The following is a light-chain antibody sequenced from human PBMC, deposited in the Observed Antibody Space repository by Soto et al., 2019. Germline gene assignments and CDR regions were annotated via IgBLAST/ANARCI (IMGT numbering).Light chain of an antibody. V-gene: IGKV1-5*01. J-gene: IGKJ1*01. CDR2: DAS. CDR1: QSISNW. Sequence: QLTQSPSSLSASVGDRVTITCRASQSISNWLAWYQQKPGKAPKLLIYDASILESGVPSRFSGSGSGTEFTLTITSLQPDDFAAYYCQHYNSYSSTFGQGTKVDIK. CDR3: QHYNSYSST.